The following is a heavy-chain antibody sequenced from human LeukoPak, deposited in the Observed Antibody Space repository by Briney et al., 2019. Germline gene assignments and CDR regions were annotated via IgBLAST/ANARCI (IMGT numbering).Heavy chain of an antibody. D-gene: IGHD5-24*01. CDR1: GYTFTVYY. CDR3: ARGVNGYNSGPRGTY. Sequence: ASVKVSCKASGYTFTVYYMHWVRQAPGQGLEWLGWINPSSGAINYAQKFQGRVTMTRDSSISTAYMELNRLTSEDAAVYYCARGVNGYNSGPRGTYWGQGTLVTVSS. CDR2: INPSSGAI. J-gene: IGHJ4*02. V-gene: IGHV1-2*02.